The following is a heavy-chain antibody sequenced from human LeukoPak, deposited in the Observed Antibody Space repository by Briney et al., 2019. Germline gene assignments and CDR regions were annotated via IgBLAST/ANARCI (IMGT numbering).Heavy chain of an antibody. Sequence: GSLRLSCAASGFTFSSYGMHWVRQAPGKGLQWVAVISYDGSSEYYADSVKGRFTISRDNAKNSLNLQMNSLRAEDTAVYYCARDSGYSGYSDYWGQGTLVTVSS. CDR2: ISYDGSSE. D-gene: IGHD5-12*01. V-gene: IGHV3-30*03. CDR1: GFTFSSYG. CDR3: ARDSGYSGYSDY. J-gene: IGHJ4*02.